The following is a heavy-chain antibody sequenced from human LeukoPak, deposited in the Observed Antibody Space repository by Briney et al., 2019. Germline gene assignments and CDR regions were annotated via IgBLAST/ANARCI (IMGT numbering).Heavy chain of an antibody. V-gene: IGHV4-31*03. J-gene: IGHJ4*02. CDR2: IYYSGST. Sequence: SETLSLTCTVSGGSISSGGYYWSWLREHPGKGLEWIGYIYYSGSTYYKPSIKSRVTISVHTSKNQFSLKLSSVTTADTAVYYCAKVPDSSGYYYYFDYGGGGTLVTVSS. CDR1: GGSISSGGYY. CDR3: AKVPDSSGYYYYFDY. D-gene: IGHD3-22*01.